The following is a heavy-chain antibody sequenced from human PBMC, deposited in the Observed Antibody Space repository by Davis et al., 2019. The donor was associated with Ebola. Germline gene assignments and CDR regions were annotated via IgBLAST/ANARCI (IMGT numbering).Heavy chain of an antibody. CDR3: ARDYYDSSGHMVYFDY. Sequence: MPSETLSLTCAVSGGSISSSSRWSWVRQSPGKGLEWIGEIYHSGSANYNPSLKSRVTISIDKSKNQFSLKLNSVTAADTAVYYCARDYYDSSGHMVYFDYWGQGTLVTVSS. CDR1: GGSISSSSR. CDR2: IYHSGSA. D-gene: IGHD3-22*01. J-gene: IGHJ4*02. V-gene: IGHV4-4*02.